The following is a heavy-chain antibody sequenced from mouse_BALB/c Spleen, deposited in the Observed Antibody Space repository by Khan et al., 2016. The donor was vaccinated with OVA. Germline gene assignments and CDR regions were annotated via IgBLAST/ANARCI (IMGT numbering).Heavy chain of an antibody. V-gene: IGHV2-9*02. D-gene: IGHD2-1*01. CDR1: GFSLTSYG. CDR2: IWAGGST. CDR3: ARYYGNYGWYFDV. J-gene: IGHJ1*01. Sequence: QVQLKESGPAMVAPSQSLSITCTVSGFSLTSYGVHWVRQPPGKGLEWLGVIWAGGSTNYNSALMSRLRISKDNSKSQVFLKMNSLQTDDTAMYHCARYYGNYGWYFDVWGAGTTVTVSS.